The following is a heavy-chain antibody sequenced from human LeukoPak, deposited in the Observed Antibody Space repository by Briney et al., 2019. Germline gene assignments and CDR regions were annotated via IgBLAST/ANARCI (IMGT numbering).Heavy chain of an antibody. D-gene: IGHD2-2*02. Sequence: ASVKVSCKASGGTFSSYAISWVRQAPGQGLEWMGGIIPIFGTANYAQKFQGRVTITADESTSTAYMELSSLRSEDTAAYYCASRGLGYCSSTSCYTGGYLFDYWGQGTLVTVSS. CDR3: ASRGLGYCSSTSCYTGGYLFDY. CDR2: IIPIFGTA. CDR1: GGTFSSYA. J-gene: IGHJ4*02. V-gene: IGHV1-69*01.